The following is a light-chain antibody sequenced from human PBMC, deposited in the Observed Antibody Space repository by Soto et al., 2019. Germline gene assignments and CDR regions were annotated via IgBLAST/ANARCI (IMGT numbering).Light chain of an antibody. Sequence: QSALTQPPSASESPGQSVTISCTGTSSDVGGYNYVSWYQQHPGKAPKLMIYEVSKRPSGVPDRFSGSKSGNTASLTVSGLQAEDEADYYCSSYAGSLYVFGTGTKLTVL. CDR2: EVS. CDR3: SSYAGSLYV. CDR1: SSDVGGYNY. J-gene: IGLJ1*01. V-gene: IGLV2-8*01.